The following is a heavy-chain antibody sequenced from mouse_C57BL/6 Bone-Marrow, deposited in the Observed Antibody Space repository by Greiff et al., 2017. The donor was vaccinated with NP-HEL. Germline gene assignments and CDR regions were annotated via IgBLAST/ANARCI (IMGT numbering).Heavy chain of an antibody. CDR2: ISSGSGTI. CDR3: ASTTTVVADYWYFDV. D-gene: IGHD1-1*01. V-gene: IGHV5-17*01. Sequence: DVKLVESGGGLVKPGGSLKLSCAASGFTFSDYGMHWVRQAPEKGLEWVAYISSGSGTIYYADTVKGRFTISRDNAKNTLFLQMTSLRSEETAMYYGASTTTVVADYWYFDVWGTGTTVTVSS. J-gene: IGHJ1*03. CDR1: GFTFSDYG.